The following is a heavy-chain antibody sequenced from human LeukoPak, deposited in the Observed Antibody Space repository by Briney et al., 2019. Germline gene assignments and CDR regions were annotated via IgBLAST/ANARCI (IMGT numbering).Heavy chain of an antibody. CDR3: ARAKRSGYGLPVLDY. CDR1: GGSFSGYY. D-gene: IGHD5-12*01. J-gene: IGHJ4*02. Sequence: PSETLPLTCAVYGGSFSGYYWSWIRQPPGKGLEWIGEINHSGSTNYNPSLKSRVTISVDTSKNQFSLKLSSVTAADTAVYYCARAKRSGYGLPVLDYWGQGTLVTVSS. V-gene: IGHV4-34*01. CDR2: INHSGST.